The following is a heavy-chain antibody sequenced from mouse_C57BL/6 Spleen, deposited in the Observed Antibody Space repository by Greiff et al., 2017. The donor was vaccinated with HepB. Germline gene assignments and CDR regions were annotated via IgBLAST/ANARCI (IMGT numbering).Heavy chain of an antibody. CDR1: GFSFNTYA. Sequence: EVQGVESGGGLVQPKGSLKLSCAASGFSFNTYAMNWVRQAPGKGVEWVARIRSKSNNYATYYADSVKDRFTISRDDSESMLYLQMNNLKTEDTAMYYCVRTKGYAMDYWGQGTSVTVSS. CDR2: IRSKSNNYAT. V-gene: IGHV10-1*01. J-gene: IGHJ4*01. CDR3: VRTKGYAMDY.